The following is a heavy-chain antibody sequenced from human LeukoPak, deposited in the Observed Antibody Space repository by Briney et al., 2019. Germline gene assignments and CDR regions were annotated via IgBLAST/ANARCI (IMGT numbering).Heavy chain of an antibody. Sequence: SETLSLTCTVSGVSISSYYWSWIRQPPGKGLEWIGYISYSGSTNYNPSLKSRVTISLDTSKNQFSLKLSSVTAADTAVYYCARDRGDGPNWFDPWGQGTLVTVSS. D-gene: IGHD3-10*01. V-gene: IGHV4-59*12. J-gene: IGHJ5*02. CDR1: GVSISSYY. CDR3: ARDRGDGPNWFDP. CDR2: ISYSGST.